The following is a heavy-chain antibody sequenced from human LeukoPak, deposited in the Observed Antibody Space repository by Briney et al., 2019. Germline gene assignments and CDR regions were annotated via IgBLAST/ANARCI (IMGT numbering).Heavy chain of an antibody. J-gene: IGHJ4*02. V-gene: IGHV3-21*01. CDR1: GFTFSSYS. CDR2: IVSSGRYI. Sequence: GGSLRLSCAASGFTFSSYSMNWVRQAPRKGLEWVSSIVSSGRYIYYADSLKGRSTISRDNAKNSLYLQMNSLRAEDTAVYYCARESGGYCSTTSCYKGYFDYWGQGTLVTVSS. D-gene: IGHD2-2*02. CDR3: ARESGGYCSTTSCYKGYFDY.